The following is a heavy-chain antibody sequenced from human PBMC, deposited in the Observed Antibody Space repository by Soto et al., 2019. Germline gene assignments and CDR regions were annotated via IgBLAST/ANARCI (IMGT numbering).Heavy chain of an antibody. J-gene: IGHJ5*02. Sequence: VSVHGSCKASGYTVTSYAVHWVRQAPGHKLERMGWSNAGNGTTKYSQKFQGRGTTTRDTSASTAYMELSRLRSEVTAVYHWARSITTGDFWSGYHWLEPWGQGALVPVSS. D-gene: IGHD3-3*01. CDR3: ARSITTGDFWSGYHWLEP. CDR1: GYTVTSYA. CDR2: SNAGNGTT. V-gene: IGHV1-3*01.